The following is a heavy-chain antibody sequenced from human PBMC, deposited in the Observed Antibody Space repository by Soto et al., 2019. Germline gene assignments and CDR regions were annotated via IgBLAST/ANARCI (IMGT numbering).Heavy chain of an antibody. CDR1: GGSISSSSYY. D-gene: IGHD1-26*01. Sequence: PSETLSLTCTVSGGSISSSSYYWGWIRQPPGKGLEWIGSIYSSGSTYYNPSLKSRVTISVDTSKNQFSLKLSSVTAADTAVYYCARQTYSGSYEYYFDYWGQGTLVTVSS. V-gene: IGHV4-39*01. J-gene: IGHJ4*02. CDR2: IYSSGST. CDR3: ARQTYSGSYEYYFDY.